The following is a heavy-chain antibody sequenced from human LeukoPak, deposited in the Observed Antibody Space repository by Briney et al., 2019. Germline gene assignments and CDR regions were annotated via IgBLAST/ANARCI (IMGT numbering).Heavy chain of an antibody. J-gene: IGHJ3*02. Sequence: SVKVSCKASGGTFSSYAISWVRQAPGRGLEWMGGIIPIFGTANYAQKFQGRVTITTDESTSTAYMELSSLRSEDTAVYYCAMWDSSSWYLDAFDIWGQGTMVTVSS. CDR3: AMWDSSSWYLDAFDI. V-gene: IGHV1-69*05. CDR2: IIPIFGTA. D-gene: IGHD6-13*01. CDR1: GGTFSSYA.